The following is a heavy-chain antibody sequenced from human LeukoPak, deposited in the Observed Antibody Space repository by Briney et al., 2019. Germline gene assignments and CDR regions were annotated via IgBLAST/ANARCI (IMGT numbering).Heavy chain of an antibody. D-gene: IGHD3-16*01. CDR1: GYTFTSYG. Sequence: ASVKVSCKASGYTFTSYGISWVRQAPGQGLEWMGWISAYNGNTNYAQKLQGRVNMTTDTSTSTAYMELRSLRSDDTAVYYCARDPRYYDYVWGSLFAFDIWGQGTMVTVSS. V-gene: IGHV1-18*01. CDR2: ISAYNGNT. J-gene: IGHJ3*02. CDR3: ARDPRYYDYVWGSLFAFDI.